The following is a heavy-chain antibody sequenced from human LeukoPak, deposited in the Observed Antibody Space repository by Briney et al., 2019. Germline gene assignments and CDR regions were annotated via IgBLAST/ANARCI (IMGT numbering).Heavy chain of an antibody. V-gene: IGHV1-69*05. J-gene: IGHJ6*03. CDR1: GGTFSSYA. CDR3: ARNTVLDYYMDV. CDR2: IIPIFGTA. Sequence: ASVKVSCKASGGTFSSYAISWVRQAPGQGLEWMGRIIPIFGTANYAQKFQGRVTMTTDTSTSTAYMELRSLRSDDTAVYYCARNTVLDYYMDVWGKGTTVTVSS. D-gene: IGHD4-11*01.